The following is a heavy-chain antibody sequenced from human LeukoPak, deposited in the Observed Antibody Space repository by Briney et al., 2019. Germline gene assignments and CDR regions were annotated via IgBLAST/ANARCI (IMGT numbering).Heavy chain of an antibody. J-gene: IGHJ4*02. V-gene: IGHV4-4*07. CDR3: ARDGAATFSDY. Sequence: ASETLSLTCIVSGGSISSNYWSWTRQSAGKGLEYIGRVYGSGSTDYSPSVKSRVTMSVDTSKNQFSLKLTPVTAADTAIYYCARDGAATFSDYWGQGTLVTVSS. D-gene: IGHD1-26*01. CDR2: VYGSGST. CDR1: GGSISSNY.